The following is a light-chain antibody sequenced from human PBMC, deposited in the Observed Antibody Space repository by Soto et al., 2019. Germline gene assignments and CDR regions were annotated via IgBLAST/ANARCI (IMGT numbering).Light chain of an antibody. J-gene: IGKJ3*01. CDR2: GAS. V-gene: IGKV3-20*01. CDR3: QQYGTPPGFT. CDR1: QSVSSSY. Sequence: EIVLTQSPGTLSLSPGERATLSCRASQSVSSSYLAWYQQKPGQAPRLLIYGASSRATGIPDRFSGSGSGTDFTLTISRLEPEDFAVYYRQQYGTPPGFTFGPGTKVDIK.